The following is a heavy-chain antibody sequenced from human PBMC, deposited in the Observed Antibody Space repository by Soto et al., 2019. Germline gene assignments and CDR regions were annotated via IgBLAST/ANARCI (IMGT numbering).Heavy chain of an antibody. J-gene: IGHJ4*02. CDR3: ARSADSFGFTDY. Sequence: QVQLQESGPGLVKPSETLSLTCTVSGGSITGYYWTWIRQPPGKGLEWIGYVFYKGNTNYKPSLKIRVTISVDTSSIHFSLRLSSVTAADTAVYCCARSADSFGFTDYWGQGALVSV. D-gene: IGHD5-18*01. CDR2: VFYKGNT. V-gene: IGHV4-59*01. CDR1: GGSITGYY.